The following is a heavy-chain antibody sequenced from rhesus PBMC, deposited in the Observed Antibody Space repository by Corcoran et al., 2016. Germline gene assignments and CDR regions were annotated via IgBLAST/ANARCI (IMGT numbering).Heavy chain of an antibody. CDR1: GFTFRNYW. J-gene: IGHJ4*01. V-gene: IGHV3-28*02. D-gene: IGHD3-40*01. CDR3: AKEKYDNNYYFDF. Sequence: EVQLVESGGGLAKPGGSLRLSCAASGFTFRNYWMYWVGQAPGQGLEWISTINSGGCSTYYADSVKGRFTISRENAKNTLYLQMNSLRAEDTAVYYCAKEKYDNNYYFDFWGQGVLVTVSS. CDR2: INSGGCST.